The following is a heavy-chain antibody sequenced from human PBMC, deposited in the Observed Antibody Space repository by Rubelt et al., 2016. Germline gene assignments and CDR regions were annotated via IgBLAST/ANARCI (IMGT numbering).Heavy chain of an antibody. D-gene: IGHD2-15*01. V-gene: IGHV4-59*01. CDR2: NYYGGNT. J-gene: IGHJ4*02. CDR1: GGSINGYY. CDR3: ARDLGSVTWTPYLDY. Sequence: QVQLQESGPGLVKPSETLSLTCTVSGGSINGYYWSWVRQPPGKGLEYLGYNYYGGNTTYAPSLKGTLTMSVDPSKNQFSLNLNSVTEADTAIYYCARDLGSVTWTPYLDYWGQGSLVTVSS.